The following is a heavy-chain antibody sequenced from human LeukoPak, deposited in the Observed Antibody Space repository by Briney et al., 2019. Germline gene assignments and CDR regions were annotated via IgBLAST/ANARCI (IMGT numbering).Heavy chain of an antibody. CDR2: IYYSGST. CDR3: ARRGMRGIVVVPAARWGYYFDY. Sequence: SETLSLTCTVSGGSISSSSYYWGWIRQPPGKGLEWIGSIYYSGSTYYNPSLKSRVTISVDTPKNQFSLKLTSVTAADTAVYYCARRGMRGIVVVPAARWGYYFDYWGQGTLVTVSS. D-gene: IGHD2-2*01. V-gene: IGHV4-39*07. J-gene: IGHJ4*02. CDR1: GGSISSSSYY.